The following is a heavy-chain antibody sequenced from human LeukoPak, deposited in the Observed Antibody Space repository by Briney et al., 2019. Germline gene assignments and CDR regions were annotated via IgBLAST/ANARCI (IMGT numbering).Heavy chain of an antibody. Sequence: SETLSLTCAVYGGSFSGYYWSWIRQPPGKGLEWIGEINHSGSTNYNPSLKSRVTISVDTSKNQFSLKLSSVTAADMAVYYCARGRGYYDSSGYKGHYFDYWGQGTLVTVSS. CDR2: INHSGST. J-gene: IGHJ4*02. V-gene: IGHV4-34*01. CDR1: GGSFSGYY. CDR3: ARGRGYYDSSGYKGHYFDY. D-gene: IGHD3-22*01.